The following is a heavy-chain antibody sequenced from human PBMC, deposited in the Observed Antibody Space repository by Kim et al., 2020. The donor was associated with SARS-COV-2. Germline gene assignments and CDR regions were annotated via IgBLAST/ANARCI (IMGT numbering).Heavy chain of an antibody. V-gene: IGHV3-30-3*01. D-gene: IGHD2-15*01. CDR2: ISYDGSNK. CDR3: ARIRGGGYLYYFDY. Sequence: GGSLRLSCAASGFTFSSYAMHWVRQAPGKGLEWVAVISYDGSNKYYADSVKGRFTISRDNSKNTLYLQMNSLRGEDTAVYYCARIRGGGYLYYFDYWGQG. CDR1: GFTFSSYA. J-gene: IGHJ4*02.